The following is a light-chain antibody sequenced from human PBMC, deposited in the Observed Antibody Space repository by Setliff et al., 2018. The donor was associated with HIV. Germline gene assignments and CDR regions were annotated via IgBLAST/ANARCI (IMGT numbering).Light chain of an antibody. V-gene: IGLV2-14*03. CDR1: NSDIGAYNY. CDR2: DVN. J-gene: IGLJ1*01. CDR3: CSYAGSGTLYV. Sequence: QSVLTQPASVSGSPGQSITISCSGTNSDIGAYNYVSWYQQHPGTAPKLMIYDVNNRPSGVSYRFSGSKSANTASLTISGLQAEDEADYYCCSYAGSGTLYVFGTGTKVTVL.